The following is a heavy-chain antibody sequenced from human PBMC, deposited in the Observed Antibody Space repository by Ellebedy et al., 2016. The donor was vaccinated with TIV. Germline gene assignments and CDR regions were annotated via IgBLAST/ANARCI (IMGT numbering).Heavy chain of an antibody. CDR2: INHSGST. J-gene: IGHJ4*02. CDR3: ARDYGGNSFFVAY. V-gene: IGHV4-34*01. Sequence: SETLSLXCAVYGGSFSGYYYSWIRLPPGKGLEWIGEINHSGSTNYNPSLKSRLTVSVDTSKNQFSLKLSSVTAADTAVYYCARDYGGNSFFVAYWGQGTLVTVSS. D-gene: IGHD4-23*01. CDR1: GGSFSGYY.